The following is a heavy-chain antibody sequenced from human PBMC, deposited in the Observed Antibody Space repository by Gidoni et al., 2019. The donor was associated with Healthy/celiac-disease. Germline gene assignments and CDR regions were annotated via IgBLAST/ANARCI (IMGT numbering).Heavy chain of an antibody. Sequence: EVQLVESGGGLVKPGGSLRLSCAASGFTFSNAWMSWVRQAPGKGLEWVGRIKSKTDGGTTDYAAPVKGRFTISRDDSKNTLYLQMNSLKTEDTAMYYCTIQTTSGSYLVYYYYGMDVWGQGTTVTVSS. D-gene: IGHD1-26*01. CDR1: GFTFSNAW. CDR2: IKSKTDGGTT. CDR3: TIQTTSGSYLVYYYYGMDV. V-gene: IGHV3-15*01. J-gene: IGHJ6*02.